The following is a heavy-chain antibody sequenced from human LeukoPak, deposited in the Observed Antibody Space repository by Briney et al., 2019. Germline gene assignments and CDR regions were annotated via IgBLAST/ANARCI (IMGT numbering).Heavy chain of an antibody. D-gene: IGHD6-13*01. V-gene: IGHV1-2*02. CDR1: GYTFTGYY. J-gene: IGHJ4*02. Sequence: ASVKVSCKASGYTFTGYYMHWVRQAPGQGLEWIGWINPNSGGTNYAQKFQGRVTMTRDTSISTAYMELSRLRSDDTAVYYCARGAAAAGAGFDYWGQGTLVTVSS. CDR2: INPNSGGT. CDR3: ARGAAAAGAGFDY.